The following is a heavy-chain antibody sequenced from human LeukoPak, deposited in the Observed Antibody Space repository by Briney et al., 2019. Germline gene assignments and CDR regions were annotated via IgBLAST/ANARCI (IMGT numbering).Heavy chain of an antibody. V-gene: IGHV1-18*01. J-gene: IGHJ3*02. CDR3: AREGQLWMVGGAFDI. D-gene: IGHD5-18*01. CDR1: GYTFTSYG. Sequence: ASVKVSCKASGYTFTSYGISWVRQAPGQGLEWMGWISAYNGNTSYAQKLQGRVTMTTDTSTSTAYMELRSLRSDDTAVYYCAREGQLWMVGGAFDIWGQGTMVTVSS. CDR2: ISAYNGNT.